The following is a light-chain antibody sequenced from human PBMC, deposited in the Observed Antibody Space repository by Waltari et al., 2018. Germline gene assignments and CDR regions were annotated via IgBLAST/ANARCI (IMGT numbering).Light chain of an antibody. CDR3: QQYRHWPLA. V-gene: IGKV3-15*01. J-gene: IGKJ4*01. CDR1: QTIVDN. Sequence: ETVMTQSPATLSVSPGERVTLSCRASQTIVDNLAWYQQRPGQPPRLLIYAASTRATGVPARFSGGGSGTEFTLIISSLQSEDFAVYYCQQYRHWPLAFGGGTKVEI. CDR2: AAS.